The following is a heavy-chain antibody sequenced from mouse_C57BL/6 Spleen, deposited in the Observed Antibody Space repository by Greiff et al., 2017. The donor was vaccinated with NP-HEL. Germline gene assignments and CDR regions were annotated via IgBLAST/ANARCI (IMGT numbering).Heavy chain of an antibody. V-gene: IGHV1-69*01. CDR1: GYTFTSYW. D-gene: IGHD2-4*01. CDR3: ARRGYDYDGGFAY. J-gene: IGHJ3*01. CDR2: IDPSDSYT. Sequence: QVQLKQSGAELVMPGASVKLSCKASGYTFTSYWMHWVKQRPGQGLEWIGEIDPSDSYTNYNQKFKGKSTLTVDKSSSTAYMQLSSLTSEDSAVYYCARRGYDYDGGFAYWGQGTLVTVSA.